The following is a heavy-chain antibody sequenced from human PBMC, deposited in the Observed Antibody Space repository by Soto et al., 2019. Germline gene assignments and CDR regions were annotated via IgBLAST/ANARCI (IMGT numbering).Heavy chain of an antibody. CDR3: ASNYYDILTGYYYVFDY. CDR1: SGSISSSNW. CDR2: IYHSGST. J-gene: IGHJ4*02. Sequence: QVQLQESGPGLVKPSGTLSLTCAVSSGSISSSNWWSWVRQPPGKGLEWIGEIYHSGSTNYNPSLKSRVTISVDKSKNQFSLKLSSVTAADTAVYYCASNYYDILTGYYYVFDYWGQGTLVTVSS. V-gene: IGHV4-4*02. D-gene: IGHD3-9*01.